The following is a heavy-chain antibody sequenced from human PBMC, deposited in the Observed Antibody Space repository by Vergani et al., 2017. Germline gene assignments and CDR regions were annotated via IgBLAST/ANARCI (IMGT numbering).Heavy chain of an antibody. J-gene: IGHJ5*02. CDR1: GASIRSSNYY. V-gene: IGHV4-39*01. D-gene: IGHD6-19*01. CDR3: ARHSXVEWRVKLGWIVP. CDR2: IYYSGST. Sequence: QLQLQESGPGLVKPSATLSLTCSVSGASIRSSNYYWGWIRQPPGKGLEWIASIYYSGSTHHKPSLKSRVTISVDTSENQFSLKLSSVTAADSAVYFCARHSXVEWRVKLGWIVPWGQGILVTVSS.